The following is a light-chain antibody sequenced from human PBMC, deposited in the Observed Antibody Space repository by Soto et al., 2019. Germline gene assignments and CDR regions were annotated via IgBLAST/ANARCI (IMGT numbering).Light chain of an antibody. J-gene: IGKJ1*01. Sequence: EIELPQSPGPLSLSPGERSTLSSRASQSVSSSYLAWYQQKPGQAPRILIYGASSRATGIPDRFSGSRYGTDFNLTISRLETEDLAVYYCQQQGSSPWTFGQGTQLDIK. CDR3: QQQGSSPWT. CDR2: GAS. V-gene: IGKV3-20*01. CDR1: QSVSSSY.